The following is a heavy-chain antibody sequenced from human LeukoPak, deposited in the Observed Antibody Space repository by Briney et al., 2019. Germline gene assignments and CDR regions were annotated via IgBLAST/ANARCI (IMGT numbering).Heavy chain of an antibody. D-gene: IGHD3-10*01. Sequence: SETVSLTCTVSGGSISSYYWSWIRQPAGKGLEWIGRIYTSGSTNYNPSLKSRVTMSVDTSKNQFSLKLSSVTAADTAVYYCARDLRSNGDAAFDIWGQGTMVTVSS. J-gene: IGHJ3*02. CDR1: GGSISSYY. CDR2: IYTSGST. V-gene: IGHV4-4*07. CDR3: ARDLRSNGDAAFDI.